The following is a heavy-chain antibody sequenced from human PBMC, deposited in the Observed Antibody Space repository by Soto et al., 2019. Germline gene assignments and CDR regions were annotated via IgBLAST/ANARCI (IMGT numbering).Heavy chain of an antibody. CDR2: ITSSNSYI. Sequence: PGESLKISCAASGFIFSSYSMSWVRQAPGKGLEWVSLITSSNSYIYYGDSVKGRFTISRDNAKKSLYLQMNSLRAEDTAVYYCARDGGRLYRGDHYFDYWGLGTLVTVSS. J-gene: IGHJ4*02. D-gene: IGHD3-10*01. CDR1: GFIFSSYS. V-gene: IGHV3-21*01. CDR3: ARDGGRLYRGDHYFDY.